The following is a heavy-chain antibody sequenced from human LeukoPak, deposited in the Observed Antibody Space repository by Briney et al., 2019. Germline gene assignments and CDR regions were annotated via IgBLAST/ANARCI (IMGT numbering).Heavy chain of an antibody. CDR1: GASISHNY. J-gene: IGHJ4*02. D-gene: IGHD1-26*01. CDR3: ARLGSYHDF. V-gene: IGHV4-4*09. CDR2: VHTSGAS. Sequence: SETLSLTCTVSGASISHNYWSRIRQTPERGLEWMGHVHTSGASTYYPSLKTRLTMSIDTSRSQLSLTLTSVTAADTAVYFCARLGSYHDFWGQGALVTVSS.